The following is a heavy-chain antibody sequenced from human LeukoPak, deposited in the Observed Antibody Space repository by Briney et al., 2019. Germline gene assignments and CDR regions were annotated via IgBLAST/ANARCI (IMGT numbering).Heavy chain of an antibody. J-gene: IGHJ4*02. CDR2: ISGSGNGT. CDR1: GFTFRTYA. V-gene: IGHV3-23*01. Sequence: GGSLRLSCTASGFTFRTYAMNWVRQAPGKGLEWLSGISGSGNGTYYADSVKGRFIISRDNSMNMVYLQMNSLTVEDTATYYCAKRTMSAFDSWGQGTLLIVSS. CDR3: AKRTMSAFDS. D-gene: IGHD5-24*01.